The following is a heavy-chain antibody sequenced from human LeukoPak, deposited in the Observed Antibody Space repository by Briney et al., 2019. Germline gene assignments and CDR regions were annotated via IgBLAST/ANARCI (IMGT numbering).Heavy chain of an antibody. CDR1: GGTFSSYA. D-gene: IGHD3-22*01. CDR3: ARNYYDSSGYYNH. CDR2: IIPIFGTA. Sequence: SVKVSCKASGGTFSSYAISWVRQAPGQGLEWMGRIIPIFGTANYEQKFQGRGTITTDESTSTAYMELSSLRSEDTAVYYCARNYYDSSGYYNHWGQGTLVTVSS. V-gene: IGHV1-69*05. J-gene: IGHJ5*02.